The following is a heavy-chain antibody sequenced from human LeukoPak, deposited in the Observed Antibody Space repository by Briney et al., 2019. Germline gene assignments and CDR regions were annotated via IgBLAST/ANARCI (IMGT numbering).Heavy chain of an antibody. V-gene: IGHV1-69*05. CDR1: GGTFSSYA. J-gene: IGHJ5*02. D-gene: IGHD2-2*01. CDR3: ASTALSSTSCCPRPYNWFDP. Sequence: SVKVSCKASGGTFSSYAISWVRQAPGQGLEWMGGIIPIFGTANYAQKFQGRVTITTDESTSTAYMELSSLRSEDTAVYYCASTALSSTSCCPRPYNWFDPWGQGTLVTVSS. CDR2: IIPIFGTA.